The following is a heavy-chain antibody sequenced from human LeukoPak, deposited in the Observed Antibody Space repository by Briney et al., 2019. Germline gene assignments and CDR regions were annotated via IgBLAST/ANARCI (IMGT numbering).Heavy chain of an antibody. D-gene: IGHD1-26*01. CDR3: GRYGVVGDTPDY. V-gene: IGHV3-21*01. Sequence: GGSLRLSCSASGFTIRTHSMHWVRQAPEKGLECVSSSDINSGSIFYSDSVKGRFTISRDNTKNSLYLQLNSLRAEDTAVYYCGRYGVVGDTPDYWGQGTLVTVSP. J-gene: IGHJ4*02. CDR1: GFTIRTHS. CDR2: SDINSGSI.